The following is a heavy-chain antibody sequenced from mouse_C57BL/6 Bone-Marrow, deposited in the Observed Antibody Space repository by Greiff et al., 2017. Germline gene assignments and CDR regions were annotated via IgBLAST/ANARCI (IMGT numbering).Heavy chain of an antibody. D-gene: IGHD2-1*01. CDR1: GYSITSGYY. J-gene: IGHJ2*01. CDR2: ISYDGSN. CDR3: ARVSIYYGNYGY. Sequence: VQLQESGPGLVKPSQSLSLTCSVTGYSITSGYYWNWIRQFPGNKLEWMGYISYDGSNNYNPSLKNRISITRDTSKNQFFLKLNSVTTEDTATYYCARVSIYYGNYGYWGQGTTLTVSS. V-gene: IGHV3-6*01.